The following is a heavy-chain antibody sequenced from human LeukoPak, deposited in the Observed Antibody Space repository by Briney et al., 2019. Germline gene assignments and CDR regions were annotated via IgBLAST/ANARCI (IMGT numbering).Heavy chain of an antibody. V-gene: IGHV1-46*01. CDR1: GYTLTELS. Sequence: VASVKVSCKVSGYTLTELSTHWVRQAPGKGLEWMGIINPSGGSTSYAQKFQGRVTMTRDMSTSTVYMELSSLRSEDTAVYYCARVELRSSEFDYWGQGTLVTVSS. D-gene: IGHD2/OR15-2a*01. J-gene: IGHJ4*02. CDR2: INPSGGST. CDR3: ARVELRSSEFDY.